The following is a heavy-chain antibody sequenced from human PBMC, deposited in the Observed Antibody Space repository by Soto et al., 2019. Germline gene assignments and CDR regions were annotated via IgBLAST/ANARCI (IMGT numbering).Heavy chain of an antibody. CDR2: IDPVDSDD. D-gene: IGHD3-22*01. CDR1: GYIFTKHW. V-gene: IGHV5-51*01. J-gene: IGHJ5*01. Sequence: GESLKISCQGSGYIFTKHWIAWVRQKPGKGLEWIGIIDPVDSDDRYSPSFEGQVTISVDKSNSTAFLRWDKLKTSDTATYFCARRALDPSGNYYPYTWFDSWGQGTQVTVYS. CDR3: ARRALDPSGNYYPYTWFDS.